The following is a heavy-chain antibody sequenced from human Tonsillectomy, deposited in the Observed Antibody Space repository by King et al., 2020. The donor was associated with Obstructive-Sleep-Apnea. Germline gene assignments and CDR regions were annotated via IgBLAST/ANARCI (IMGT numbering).Heavy chain of an antibody. J-gene: IGHJ4*02. CDR3: ARGITMVRGVIDY. V-gene: IGHV4-34*01. CDR2: INHSGST. CDR1: GGSFSGYY. Sequence: VQLQQWGAGLLKPSETLSLTCAVYGGSFSGYYWSWIRQPPGKGLEWIGEINHSGSTNYNPSLKSRVTISVDTSKNKCSLKLSSVTAADTAVYYCARGITMVRGVIDYWGQGTLVTVSS. D-gene: IGHD3-10*01.